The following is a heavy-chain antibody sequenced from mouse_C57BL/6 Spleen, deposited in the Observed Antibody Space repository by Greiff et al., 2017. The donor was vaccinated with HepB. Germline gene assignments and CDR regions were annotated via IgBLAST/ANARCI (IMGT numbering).Heavy chain of an antibody. J-gene: IGHJ3*01. V-gene: IGHV1-74*01. Sequence: VQLQQPGAELVKPGASVKVSCKASGYTFTSYWMHWVKQRPGQGLEWIGRIHPSDSDTNYNQKFKGKATLTVDKSSSTAYMKLSSLTSEDSAVYYCAIGITTVVATNWGQGTLVTVSA. CDR1: GYTFTSYW. D-gene: IGHD1-1*01. CDR2: IHPSDSDT. CDR3: AIGITTVVATN.